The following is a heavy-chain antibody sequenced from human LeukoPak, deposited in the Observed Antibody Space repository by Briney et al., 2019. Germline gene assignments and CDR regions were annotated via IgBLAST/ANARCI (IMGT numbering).Heavy chain of an antibody. D-gene: IGHD6-19*01. CDR2: IYHSGST. Sequence: SETLSLTCAVSGYSISSGYYWGWIRQPPGKGLEWNGSIYHSGSTYYNPSLKSQVTISVDTSKNQFSLKLSSVTAADTAVYYCVLSGWYSNYFDYWGQGTLVTVSS. CDR3: VLSGWYSNYFDY. CDR1: GYSISSGYY. J-gene: IGHJ4*02. V-gene: IGHV4-38-2*01.